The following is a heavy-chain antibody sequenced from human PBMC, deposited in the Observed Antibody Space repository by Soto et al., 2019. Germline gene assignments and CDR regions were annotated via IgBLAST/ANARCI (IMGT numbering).Heavy chain of an antibody. Sequence: QVQLVESGGGVVQPGMSLRLSCAASGFSRYGMHWVRRAPGKGLEWVALIGYDGSKTGYADSMKGRFTISRDDSKNTLYLQMDSLRAEDTAVYYCARDPATVTSYFDYWGQGTLVTVSS. CDR3: ARDPATVTSYFDY. CDR2: IGYDGSKT. D-gene: IGHD4-17*01. V-gene: IGHV3-33*01. J-gene: IGHJ4*02. CDR1: GFSRYG.